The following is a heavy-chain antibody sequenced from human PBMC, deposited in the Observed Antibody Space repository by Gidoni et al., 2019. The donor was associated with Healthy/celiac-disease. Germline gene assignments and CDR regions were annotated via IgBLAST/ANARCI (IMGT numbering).Heavy chain of an antibody. D-gene: IGHD4-4*01. CDR2: ISGSGGST. CDR3: AKSWRRRDYSNYGGWFDP. V-gene: IGHV3-23*01. CDR1: GFTFRSYA. J-gene: IGHJ5*02. Sequence: EVQLLESGGGLVQPGGSLRLSCAASGFTFRSYAMSWVRQAPGKGLEWVSAISGSGGSTYYADSVKGRFTISRDNSKNTLYLQMNSLRAEDTAVYYCAKSWRRRDYSNYGGWFDPWGQGTLVTVSS.